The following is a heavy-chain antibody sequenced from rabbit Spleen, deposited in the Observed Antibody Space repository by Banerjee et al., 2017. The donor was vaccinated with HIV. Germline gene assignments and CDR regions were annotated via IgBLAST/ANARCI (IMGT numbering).Heavy chain of an antibody. Sequence: QSLEESGGDLVKPGASLTLTCTASGVSFSSNHYMCWVRQAPGKGLEWIACIEGGSSAFSYFASWAKGRFTISKTSSTTVTLQVTSLTAADTATYFCARDLVAVIGWNFSLWGPGTLVTVS. CDR3: ARDLVAVIGWNFSL. CDR1: GVSFSSNHY. V-gene: IGHV1S40*01. J-gene: IGHJ4*01. D-gene: IGHD1-1*01. CDR2: IEGGSSAFS.